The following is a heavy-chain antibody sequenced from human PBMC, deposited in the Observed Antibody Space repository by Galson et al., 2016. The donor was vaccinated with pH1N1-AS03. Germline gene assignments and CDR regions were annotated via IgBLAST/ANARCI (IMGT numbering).Heavy chain of an antibody. CDR1: GYLFTNYW. J-gene: IGHJ4*02. CDR3: ARHASPTILSYHFDY. Sequence: QSGAEVKKPGEPLTISCKTSGYLFTNYWIGWVRHMPGKGLEWMGIFYPSDSDARYSPSFQGQVTFSADKFTATAYLQWTTLKAADTAIYYCARHASPTILSYHFDYWGRGTLVTVSS. D-gene: IGHD1-26*01. V-gene: IGHV5-51*01. CDR2: FYPSDSDA.